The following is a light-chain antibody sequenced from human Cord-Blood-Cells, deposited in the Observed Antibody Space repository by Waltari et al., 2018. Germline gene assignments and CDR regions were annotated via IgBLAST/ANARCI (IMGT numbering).Light chain of an antibody. CDR1: NSHVACSNY. CDR2: EVS. Sequence: QSALTQPPSESGSPGPSVTLSCTRTNSHVACSNYVSWYQQHPGKAPKLMIYEVSKRPSGVPDRFSGSKSGNTASLTVSGLQAEDEADYYCSSYAGSNNYVFGTGTKVTVL. CDR3: SSYAGSNNYV. J-gene: IGLJ1*01. V-gene: IGLV2-8*01.